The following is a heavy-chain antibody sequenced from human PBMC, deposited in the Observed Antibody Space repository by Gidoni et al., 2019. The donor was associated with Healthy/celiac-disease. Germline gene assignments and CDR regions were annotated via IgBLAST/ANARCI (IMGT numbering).Heavy chain of an antibody. Sequence: QVQLVQSGAEVKKPAAPVKVSCKASGRTFSRYAISCVRQAPGQGLEWMGGLIPIFGTANYAQKFQGRVTITADKSTGTAYMELSSLRSEDTAVYYCARGPWPYYDSSGYLSYWGQGTLVTVSS. CDR1: GRTFSRYA. J-gene: IGHJ4*02. CDR3: ARGPWPYYDSSGYLSY. CDR2: LIPIFGTA. V-gene: IGHV1-69*06. D-gene: IGHD3-22*01.